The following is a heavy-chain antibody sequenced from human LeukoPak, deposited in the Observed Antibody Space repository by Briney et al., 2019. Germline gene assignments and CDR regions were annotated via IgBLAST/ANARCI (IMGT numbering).Heavy chain of an antibody. CDR1: GYTFTTYS. Sequence: ASVKVSCKASGYTFTTYSMNWVRQAPGQGLEWMGWINTNTGNPTYAQGFTGRFAFSLDTSVSTAYLQINSLRAEDTAVYFCARDLGYDSSGYYVAWGQGTLVTASS. V-gene: IGHV7-4-1*02. CDR3: ARDLGYDSSGYYVA. J-gene: IGHJ5*02. CDR2: INTNTGNP. D-gene: IGHD3-22*01.